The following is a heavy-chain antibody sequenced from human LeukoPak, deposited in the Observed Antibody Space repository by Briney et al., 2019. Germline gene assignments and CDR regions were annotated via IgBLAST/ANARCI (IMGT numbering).Heavy chain of an antibody. V-gene: IGHV3-33*06. CDR2: IWYDGNNK. CDR3: AKGAYFSGSYGFAFDY. J-gene: IGHJ4*02. Sequence: GGSLRLSCAASGFTFSSYGMHWVRQAPGKGLKWVALIWYDGNNKYYADSVKGRFTVSRDNSQNVLYLQMDSLRAEDTAVYFCAKGAYFSGSYGFAFDYWGQGTLVTVSS. CDR1: GFTFSSYG. D-gene: IGHD3-10*01.